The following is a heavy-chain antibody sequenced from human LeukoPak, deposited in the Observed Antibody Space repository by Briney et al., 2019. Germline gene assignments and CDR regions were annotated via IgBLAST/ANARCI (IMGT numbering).Heavy chain of an antibody. V-gene: IGHV3-48*01. D-gene: IGHD1-26*01. CDR2: ISSSSSIR. Sequence: PGGPLRLSCAASGFTFSSYSMKLVRQAPGKGLEWVSYISSSSSIRDYADSVKGRFTVSRDNAKNSLYLQMNSLRTEDTAVYYCAGTDSGSYSRWFDYWGQGTLVTVSS. CDR3: AGTDSGSYSRWFDY. J-gene: IGHJ4*02. CDR1: GFTFSSYS.